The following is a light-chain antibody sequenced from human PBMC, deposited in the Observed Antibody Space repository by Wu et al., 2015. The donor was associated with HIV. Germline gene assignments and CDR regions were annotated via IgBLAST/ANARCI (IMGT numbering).Light chain of an antibody. CDR2: SAS. J-gene: IGKJ1*01. CDR3: QKYNSAPRT. V-gene: IGKV1-27*01. CDR1: QTISYY. Sequence: DIQLTQSPSFLSASVGDRVTITCRASQTISYYLAWYQQKPGRVPELLIYSASTLRPGVPSRFSGTGYGTEFTLTISSLQPEDAATYFCQKYNSAPRTFGQGTKVDIK.